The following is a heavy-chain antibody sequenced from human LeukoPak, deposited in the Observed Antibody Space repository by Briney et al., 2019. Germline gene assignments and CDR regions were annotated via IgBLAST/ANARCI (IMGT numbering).Heavy chain of an antibody. J-gene: IGHJ2*01. CDR1: GFRFEDYA. CDR2: ISWNTGNI. D-gene: IGHD2-2*01. CDR3: AKGPGYATGERYFDL. V-gene: IGHV3-9*01. Sequence: GGSLRLSCAASGFRFEDYAMHWVRQAPGKGLEWVSSISWNTGNIGYADSVKGRFTTSRDNAKSSLYMQMNSLRPEDTALYYCAKGPGYATGERYFDLWGRGTPVSVSS.